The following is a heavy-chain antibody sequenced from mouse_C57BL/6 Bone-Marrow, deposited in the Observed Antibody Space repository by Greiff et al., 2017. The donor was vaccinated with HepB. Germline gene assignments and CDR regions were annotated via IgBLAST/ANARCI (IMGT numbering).Heavy chain of an antibody. CDR3: ARGYYDYGFAY. Sequence: EVKLMESGPGMVKPSQSLSLTCTVTGYSITSGYDWHWIRHFPGNKLEWMGYISYSGSTNYNPSLKSRISITHDTSKNHFFLKLNSVTTEDTATYYCARGYYDYGFAYWGQGTLVTVSA. J-gene: IGHJ3*01. V-gene: IGHV3-1*01. CDR1: GYSITSGYD. CDR2: ISYSGST. D-gene: IGHD2-4*01.